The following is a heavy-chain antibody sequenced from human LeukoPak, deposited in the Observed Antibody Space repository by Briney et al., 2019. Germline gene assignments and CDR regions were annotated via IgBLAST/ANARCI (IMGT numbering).Heavy chain of an antibody. J-gene: IGHJ5*02. CDR1: GGSFSGYY. Sequence: SETLSLTCAVYGGSFSGYYWSWIRQPPGKGREWIGEINHSGSTNYNPSLKSRVTISVDTSKNQFSLKLSSVTAADTAVYYCASNPIVVVVAATPGWFDPWGQGTLVTVSS. D-gene: IGHD2-15*01. CDR3: ASNPIVVVVAATPGWFDP. CDR2: INHSGST. V-gene: IGHV4-34*01.